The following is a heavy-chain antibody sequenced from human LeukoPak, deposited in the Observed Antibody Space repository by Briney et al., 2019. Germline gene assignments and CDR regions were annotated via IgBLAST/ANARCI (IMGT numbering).Heavy chain of an antibody. Sequence: GGSLRFSCAASGFTFDDYGMSWVRQAPGKGLEWVSGINWNGGSTGYADSVKGRFTISRDNAKNSLYLQMNSLRAEDTALYYCARDLPSGYYDSSGYQFGYYFDYWGQGTLVTVSS. V-gene: IGHV3-20*04. CDR2: INWNGGST. J-gene: IGHJ4*02. CDR3: ARDLPSGYYDSSGYQFGYYFDY. CDR1: GFTFDDYG. D-gene: IGHD3-22*01.